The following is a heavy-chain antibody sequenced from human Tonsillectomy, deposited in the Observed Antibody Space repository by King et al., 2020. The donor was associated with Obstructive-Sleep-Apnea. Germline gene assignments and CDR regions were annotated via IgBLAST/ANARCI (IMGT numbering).Heavy chain of an antibody. CDR3: ARDSGRTVGAFDI. J-gene: IGHJ3*02. CDR2: IYYSGST. Sequence: VQLQESGPRLVKPSETLSLTCTVSGDSISSYFWSWIRQPPGKGLEWIGYIYYSGSTNYNSSLKSRVTISADTSKNQFSLKLSSVTAADTAVYYCARDSGRTVGAFDIWGQGTMVTVSS. D-gene: IGHD3-10*01. CDR1: GDSISSYF. V-gene: IGHV4-59*01.